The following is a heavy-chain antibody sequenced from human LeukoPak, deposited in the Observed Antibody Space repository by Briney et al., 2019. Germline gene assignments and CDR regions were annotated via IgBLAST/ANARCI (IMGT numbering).Heavy chain of an antibody. CDR2: ISSSGSYI. CDR3: ARVHRDGYYYYYYMDV. Sequence: PGGSLRLSCAASRFTFSSYSMNWVRQAPGKGLEWVSSISSSGSYIYYADSVKGRFTISRDNAKNSLYLQMNSLRAEDTAVYYCARVHRDGYYYYYYMDVWGKGTTVTVSS. V-gene: IGHV3-21*01. J-gene: IGHJ6*03. CDR1: RFTFSSYS.